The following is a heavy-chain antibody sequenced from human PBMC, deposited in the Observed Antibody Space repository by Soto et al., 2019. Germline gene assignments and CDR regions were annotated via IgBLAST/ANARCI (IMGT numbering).Heavy chain of an antibody. D-gene: IGHD2-15*01. J-gene: IGHJ4*02. CDR1: GDSISSGAYY. Sequence: QVQLQESGPGLVKPSQTLSLICNVSGDSISSGAYYWSWVRQFPGKGVEWIGYIYYTGGTYYTPSLNSRLSISGDTSKNQFSLNLNSVTAADTAVYYCASSRKGGRTCDNWGQGPLVTVSS. CDR3: ASSRKGGRTCDN. V-gene: IGHV4-31*03. CDR2: IYYTGGT.